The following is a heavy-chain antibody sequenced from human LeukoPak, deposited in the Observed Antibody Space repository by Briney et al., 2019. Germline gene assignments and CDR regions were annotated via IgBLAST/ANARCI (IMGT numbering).Heavy chain of an antibody. CDR2: IYYSGST. J-gene: IGHJ3*02. Sequence: SETLSLTCTVSGGSISSHYWSWIRQPPGKGLEWIGHIYYSGSTNYNPSLKSRVTMSVDTSKTQFSLKLSSVTAADTAVYYCARGGYCSGGSCYFDAFDIWGQGTLVTVSS. V-gene: IGHV4-59*11. CDR3: ARGGYCSGGSCYFDAFDI. CDR1: GGSISSHY. D-gene: IGHD2-15*01.